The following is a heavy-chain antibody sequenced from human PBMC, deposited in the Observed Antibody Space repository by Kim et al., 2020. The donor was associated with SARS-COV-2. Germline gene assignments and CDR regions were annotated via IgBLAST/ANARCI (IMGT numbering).Heavy chain of an antibody. CDR2: IWYDGSNK. V-gene: IGHV3-33*08. D-gene: IGHD6-13*01. CDR1: GFTFSSYG. CDR3: ARVLGSSSWYVLYYYYYGMDV. Sequence: GGSLRLSCAASGFTFSSYGMHWVRQAPGKGLGWVAVIWYDGSNKYYADSVKGRFTISRDNSKNTLYLQMNSLRAEDTAVYYCARVLGSSSWYVLYYYYYGMDVWGQGTTVTVSS. J-gene: IGHJ6*02.